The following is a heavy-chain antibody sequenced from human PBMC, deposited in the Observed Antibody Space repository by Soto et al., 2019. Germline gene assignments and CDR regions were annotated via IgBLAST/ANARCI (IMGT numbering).Heavy chain of an antibody. J-gene: IGHJ3*02. CDR2: IIPILGIA. Sequence: KPGASVKVSCKASGGTFSSYTISWVRQAPGPGLEWMGRIIPILGIANYAQKFQGRVTITADKSTSTAYMELSSLRSEDTAVYYCASRASITVTTADAFDIWGQGTMVTVSS. CDR3: ASRASITVTTADAFDI. CDR1: GGTFSSYT. V-gene: IGHV1-69*02. D-gene: IGHD4-4*01.